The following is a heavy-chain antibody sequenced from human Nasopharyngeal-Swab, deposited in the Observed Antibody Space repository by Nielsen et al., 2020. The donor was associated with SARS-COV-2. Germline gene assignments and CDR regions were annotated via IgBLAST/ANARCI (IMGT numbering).Heavy chain of an antibody. V-gene: IGHV3-30-3*01. D-gene: IGHD6-13*01. J-gene: IGHJ4*02. CDR2: ISYDGSNK. CDR1: GFTFSSYA. CDR3: ARVDSSSWYGVDY. Sequence: GGSLRLSCAASGFTFSSYAMHWVRQAPGKGLEWVAVISYDGSNKYYADSVKGRFTISRDNFKNTLYLQMNSLRAEDTAVYYCARVDSSSWYGVDYWGQGTLVTVSS.